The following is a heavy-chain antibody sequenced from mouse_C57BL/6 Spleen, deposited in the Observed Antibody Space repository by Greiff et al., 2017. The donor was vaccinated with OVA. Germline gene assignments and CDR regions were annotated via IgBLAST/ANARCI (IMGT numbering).Heavy chain of an antibody. CDR2: IYPGSGST. V-gene: IGHV1-55*01. J-gene: IGHJ1*03. D-gene: IGHD1-1*01. Sequence: QVQLKQPGAELVKPGASVKMSCKASGYTFTSYWITWVKQRPGQGLEWIGDIYPGSGSTNYNEKFKSKATLTVDTSSSTAYMQLSSLTSEDSAVYYCASTGTTVVATGNWYFDVWGTGTTVTVSS. CDR3: ASTGTTVVATGNWYFDV. CDR1: GYTFTSYW.